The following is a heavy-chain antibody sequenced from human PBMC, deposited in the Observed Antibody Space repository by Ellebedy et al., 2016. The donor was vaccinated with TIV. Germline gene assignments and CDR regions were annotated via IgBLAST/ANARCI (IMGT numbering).Heavy chain of an antibody. CDR3: VRDGDGYNFDY. CDR1: GFIFSNYW. D-gene: IGHD5-24*01. Sequence: GESLKISCGASGFIFSNYWMHWVRQAPGKGLVWVSRIYRDGSGTDYADSVKGRFTFSRDNTRNTLYLQMNSLRVEDTAVYYCVRDGDGYNFDYWGLGTLVTVSS. V-gene: IGHV3-74*01. CDR2: IYRDGSGT. J-gene: IGHJ4*02.